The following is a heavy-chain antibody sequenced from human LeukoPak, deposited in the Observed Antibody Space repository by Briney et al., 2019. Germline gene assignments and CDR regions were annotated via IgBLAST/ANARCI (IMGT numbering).Heavy chain of an antibody. J-gene: IGHJ4*02. D-gene: IGHD4-17*01. CDR2: INTDGSST. V-gene: IGHV3-74*01. CDR1: GFTFSSYA. CDR3: ARGPDYGDYPGLDY. Sequence: GGSLRLSCAASGFTFSSYAMSWVRQAPGKGLVWVSRINTDGSSTSYADSVKGRFTISRDNAKNTLYLQMNSLRAEDTAAYYCARGPDYGDYPGLDYWGQGTLVTVSS.